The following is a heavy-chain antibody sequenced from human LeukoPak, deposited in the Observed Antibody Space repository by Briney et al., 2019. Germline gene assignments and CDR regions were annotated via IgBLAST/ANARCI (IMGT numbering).Heavy chain of an antibody. D-gene: IGHD6-13*01. V-gene: IGHV3-21*01. Sequence: GGSLRLSCAAPGFTFSSHSMNWVRQAPGKGLEWVSSISSSSSYIYYADSVKGRFTISRDNAKNSLYLQMNSLRAEDTAVYYCARPAAGTVSDAFDIWGQGTMVTVSP. CDR3: ARPAAGTVSDAFDI. CDR1: GFTFSSHS. J-gene: IGHJ3*02. CDR2: ISSSSSYI.